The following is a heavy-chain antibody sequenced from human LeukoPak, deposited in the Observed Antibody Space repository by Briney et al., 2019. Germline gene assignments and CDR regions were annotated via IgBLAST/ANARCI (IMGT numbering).Heavy chain of an antibody. CDR1: GFTFSRYW. CDR2: IKQDGSEK. J-gene: IGHJ4*02. V-gene: IGHV3-7*01. D-gene: IGHD1-1*01. Sequence: PGGSLRLSCAASGFTFSRYWMSWVRQAPGKGLEWVANIKQDGSEKYYVDSVKGRFTISRDNAKNSLYLQMNSLRAEDTAVYYCARDWNGKYDYWGQGTLVTVSS. CDR3: ARDWNGKYDY.